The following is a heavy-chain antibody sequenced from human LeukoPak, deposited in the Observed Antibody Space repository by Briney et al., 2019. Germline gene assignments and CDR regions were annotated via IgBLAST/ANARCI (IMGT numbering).Heavy chain of an antibody. J-gene: IGHJ4*02. CDR2: ISSSSSYM. D-gene: IGHD4-17*01. V-gene: IGHV3-21*06. Sequence: PGGSLRLSCEGSGFRVSNYAMNWVRQAPGEGLTWVASISSSSSYMYYADSVKGRFTISRDNAKNSLFLQMNSLRAEDTAVYYCARGHTAVTRHFDFWGQGTLVTVSS. CDR3: ARGHTAVTRHFDF. CDR1: GFRVSNYA.